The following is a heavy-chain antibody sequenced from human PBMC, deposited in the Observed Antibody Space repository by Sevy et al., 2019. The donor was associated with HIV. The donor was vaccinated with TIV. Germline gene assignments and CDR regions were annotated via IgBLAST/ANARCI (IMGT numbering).Heavy chain of an antibody. V-gene: IGHV3-23*01. D-gene: IGHD1-26*01. J-gene: IGHJ4*02. Sequence: GGSLRLSCAASGFTFSSYAMSWVRQAPGKGLEWVSGISGSGGSTFYADSLKGRVAISRDNSKNTLYLQIHSLRVEDTATYYCANKATGRQFDYWGQGTLVTVSS. CDR2: ISGSGGST. CDR3: ANKATGRQFDY. CDR1: GFTFSSYA.